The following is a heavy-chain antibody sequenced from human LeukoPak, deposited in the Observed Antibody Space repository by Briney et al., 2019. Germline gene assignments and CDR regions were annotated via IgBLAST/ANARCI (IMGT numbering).Heavy chain of an antibody. CDR1: GFSFGSYA. J-gene: IGHJ6*02. D-gene: IGHD6-6*01. Sequence: GGSLRLSCAASGFSFGSYAMNWVRQAPGKGLEWVSSISSSSSYIYYADSVKGRFTISRDNAKNSLYLQMNSLRAEDTAVYYCARDGSSDYYYYYGMDVWGQGTTVTVSS. V-gene: IGHV3-21*01. CDR2: ISSSSSYI. CDR3: ARDGSSDYYYYYGMDV.